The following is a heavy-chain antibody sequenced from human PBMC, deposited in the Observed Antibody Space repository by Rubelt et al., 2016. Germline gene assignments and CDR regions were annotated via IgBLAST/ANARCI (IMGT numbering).Heavy chain of an antibody. J-gene: IGHJ4*02. CDR3: TTDGDSSSSGWTT. Sequence: EVQLVESGGGLVKPGGSLRLSCAASGFTFSNAWMSWVRQAPGKGLEWVGRIKSKTDGGTTDYAAPVKGRCTISRADSKNTLYLQMNSLKTEDTAVYYWTTDGDSSSSGWTTWGQGTLVTVSS. CDR2: IKSKTDGGTT. V-gene: IGHV3-15*01. D-gene: IGHD6-6*01. CDR1: GFTFSNAW.